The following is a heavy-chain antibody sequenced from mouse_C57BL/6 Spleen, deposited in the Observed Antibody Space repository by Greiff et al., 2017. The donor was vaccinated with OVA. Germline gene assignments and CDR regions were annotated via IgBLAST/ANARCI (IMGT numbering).Heavy chain of an antibody. CDR2: LNPGSGGT. J-gene: IGHJ4*01. V-gene: IGHV1-54*01. D-gene: IGHD1-1*01. CDR3: ARGSGSSYDYAMDY. Sequence: QVQLKESGAELVRPGTSVKVSCKASGYAFTNYLIEWVKQRPGQGLEWIGVLNPGSGGTNYNEKFKGKATLTADKSSSTAYMQLSSLTSEDSAVYFCARGSGSSYDYAMDYWGQGTSVTVSS. CDR1: GYAFTNYL.